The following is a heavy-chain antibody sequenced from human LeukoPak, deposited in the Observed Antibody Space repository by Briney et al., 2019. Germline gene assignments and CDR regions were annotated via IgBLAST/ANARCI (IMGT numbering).Heavy chain of an antibody. D-gene: IGHD6-13*01. J-gene: IGHJ3*02. CDR2: NNPNSGGT. V-gene: IGHV1-2*04. CDR1: GYTFTGYY. CDR3: ARAESGIAAAGPGGAFDI. Sequence: ASVKVSCKASGYTFTGYYMHWVRQAPGQGLEWMGWNNPNSGGTNYAQKFQGWVTMTRDTSISTAYMELSRLRSDDTAVYYCARAESGIAAAGPGGAFDIWGQGTMVTVSS.